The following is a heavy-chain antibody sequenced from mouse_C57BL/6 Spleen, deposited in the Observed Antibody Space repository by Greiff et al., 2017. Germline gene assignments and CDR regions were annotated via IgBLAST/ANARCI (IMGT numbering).Heavy chain of an antibody. V-gene: IGHV1-80*01. CDR3: ARADYGSGPHWYLDV. CDR2: IYPGDGDT. Sequence: VQLQQSGAELVKPGASVKISCKASGYAFSSYWMNWVKQRPGKGLEWIGQIYPGDGDTNYNEKFKGKATLTADKSSSTAYMQLSSLTSEDSAVYFCARADYGSGPHWYLDVWGTGTSVTVSS. D-gene: IGHD1-1*01. J-gene: IGHJ1*03. CDR1: GYAFSSYW.